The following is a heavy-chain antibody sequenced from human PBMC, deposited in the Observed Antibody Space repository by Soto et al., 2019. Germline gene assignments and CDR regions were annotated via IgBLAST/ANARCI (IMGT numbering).Heavy chain of an antibody. CDR3: ARGSVVATSGSYHADY. CDR1: GYTFTGYY. J-gene: IGHJ4*02. D-gene: IGHD1-26*01. CDR2: INPNSGGT. Sequence: QVQLLQSGAEVKKPGASVKVSCKASGYTFTGYYMHWVRQAPGQGLEWMGWINPNSGGTNYAQKFQGWVTMTRDTSISTAYMELSRLRSDDTAVYYCARGSVVATSGSYHADYWGQGTLVTVSS. V-gene: IGHV1-2*04.